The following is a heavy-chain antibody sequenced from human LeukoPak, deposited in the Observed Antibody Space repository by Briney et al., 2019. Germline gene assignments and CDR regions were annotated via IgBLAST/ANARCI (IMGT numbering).Heavy chain of an antibody. V-gene: IGHV3-66*01. CDR3: ARVLLWWPGWFDP. CDR1: GFTVSSNY. Sequence: QPGGSLRLSCAASGFTVSSNYMSWVRQAPGKGLEWVSVMYSDGSTYYADSVKGRFTISRDKSKNTLYLQMNSLRAEDAAVFLCARVLLWWPGWFDPWGQGTLVTVSS. J-gene: IGHJ5*02. D-gene: IGHD2-21*01. CDR2: MYSDGST.